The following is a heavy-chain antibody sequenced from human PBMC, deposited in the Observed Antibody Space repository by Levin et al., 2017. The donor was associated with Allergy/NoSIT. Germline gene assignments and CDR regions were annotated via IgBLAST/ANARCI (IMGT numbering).Heavy chain of an antibody. V-gene: IGHV3-48*02. CDR2: ISSSSSTI. J-gene: IGHJ2*01. CDR1: GFTFSSYS. Sequence: AGGSLRLSCAASGFTFSSYSMNWVRQAPGKGLEWVSYISSSSSTIYYADSVKGRFTISRDNAKNSLYLQMNSLRDEDTAVYYCARDRCSGGSCYSTWYFDLWGRGTLVTVSS. D-gene: IGHD2-15*01. CDR3: ARDRCSGGSCYSTWYFDL.